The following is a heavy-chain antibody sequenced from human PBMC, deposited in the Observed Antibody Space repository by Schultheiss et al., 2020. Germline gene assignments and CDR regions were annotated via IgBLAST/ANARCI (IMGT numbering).Heavy chain of an antibody. Sequence: SETLSLTCAVSGGSISSSNWWSWVRQPPGKGLEWIGEIYHSGSTNYNPSLKSRVTISVDTSKNQFSLKLSSVTAADTAVYYCARGSSIFGVVIMDFDYWGKGPLVTV. CDR1: GGSISSSNW. V-gene: IGHV4-4*02. J-gene: IGHJ4*02. D-gene: IGHD3-3*01. CDR3: ARGSSIFGVVIMDFDY. CDR2: IYHSGST.